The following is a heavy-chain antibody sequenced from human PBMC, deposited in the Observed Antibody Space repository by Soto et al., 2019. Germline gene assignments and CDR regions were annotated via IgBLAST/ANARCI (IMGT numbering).Heavy chain of an antibody. J-gene: IGHJ3*01. CDR2: ISSSSSTI. Sequence: EVQLVESGGGLVQPGGSLRLSCAASGFTFSSYSMNWVRQAPGKGLEWVSYISSSSSTIYYADSVKGRFTISRDNAKNSLYLQMNSLRAEDTAVYYCARAPGYSGYEDAFDFWGQGTMVTVSS. CDR1: GFTFSSYS. V-gene: IGHV3-48*01. D-gene: IGHD5-12*01. CDR3: ARAPGYSGYEDAFDF.